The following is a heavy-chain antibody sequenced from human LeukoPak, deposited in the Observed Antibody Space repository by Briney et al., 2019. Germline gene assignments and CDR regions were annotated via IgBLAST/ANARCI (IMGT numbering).Heavy chain of an antibody. D-gene: IGHD4-17*01. Sequence: KPSETLSLTCTVSGGYIGSYYWSWIRQPAGKGLEWIGRIYTSENTHYNPSLKSRVTMSVDMSTSQFSLRLTSVTAADTAVYYCAREGDYGDYSKSFYYMDVWGKGTTVTVSS. J-gene: IGHJ6*03. CDR1: GGYIGSYY. CDR2: IYTSENT. V-gene: IGHV4-4*07. CDR3: AREGDYGDYSKSFYYMDV.